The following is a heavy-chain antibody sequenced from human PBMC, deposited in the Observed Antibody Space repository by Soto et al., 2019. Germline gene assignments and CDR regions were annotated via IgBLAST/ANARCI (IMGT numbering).Heavy chain of an antibody. V-gene: IGHV3-23*01. CDR1: GFTFSSYA. CDR2: TSGSGGST. Sequence: GGSLRLSCAASGFTFSSYAMSWVRRAPGKGLEWVSATSGSGGSTYYADSVKGRFTISRDNSKNTLYLQMNSLRAEDTAVYYCAKGFHPMRDFVFWSGCSVAPFDFWGQGALV. J-gene: IGHJ4*02. D-gene: IGHD3-3*01. CDR3: AKGFHPMRDFVFWSGCSVAPFDF.